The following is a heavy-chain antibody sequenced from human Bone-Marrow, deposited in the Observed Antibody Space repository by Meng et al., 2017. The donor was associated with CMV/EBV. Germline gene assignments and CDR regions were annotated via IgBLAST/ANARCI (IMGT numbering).Heavy chain of an antibody. CDR2: IYYSGST. V-gene: IGHV4-61*01. CDR1: GGSVSSSSYY. J-gene: IGHJ4*02. D-gene: IGHD3-10*01. Sequence: SETLSLTCTVSGGSVSSSSYYWSWIRQPPGKGLEWIGYIYYSGSTNYNPSLKSRVTISVDTSKNQFSLKLSSVTAADTAVYYCARSTSDITMVPGDPFDYWGQGTLVTVSS. CDR3: ARSTSDITMVPGDPFDY.